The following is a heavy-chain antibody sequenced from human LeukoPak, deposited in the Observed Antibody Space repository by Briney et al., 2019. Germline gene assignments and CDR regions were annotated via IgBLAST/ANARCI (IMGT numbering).Heavy chain of an antibody. V-gene: IGHV4-39*07. J-gene: IGHJ4*02. D-gene: IGHD2-15*01. CDR3: ASFKARRTYCSGGSCYSGGFY. CDR1: GGSISSSSCY. Sequence: SETLSLTCTVSGGSISSSSCYWGWIRQPPGKGLEWIGSIYYSGSTYYNPSLKSRVTISVDTSKDQFSLKLSSVTAADTAVYYCASFKARRTYCSGGSCYSGGFYWGQGTLVTVSS. CDR2: IYYSGST.